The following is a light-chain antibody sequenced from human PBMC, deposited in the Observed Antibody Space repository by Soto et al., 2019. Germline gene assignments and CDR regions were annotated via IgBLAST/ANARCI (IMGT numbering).Light chain of an antibody. CDR3: SSYTSSSTYV. J-gene: IGLJ1*01. V-gene: IGLV2-14*01. CDR1: SSDVGGYNY. CDR2: EVS. Sequence: QSVLTQSASVSGSPGQSITISCTGTSSDVGGYNYVSWYQQHPGKAPKLMIYEVSNRPSGVSNRFSGSKSGNTASLTISGLQAEDEADYYCSSYTSSSTYVFGTGTKGTVL.